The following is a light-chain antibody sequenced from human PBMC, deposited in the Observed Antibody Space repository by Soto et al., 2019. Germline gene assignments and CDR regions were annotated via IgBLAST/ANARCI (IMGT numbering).Light chain of an antibody. Sequence: QSVLTQPPSASGTPGQRVTISCSGSSSNIGLNYVSWYQQIPGTAPKLLIYRNNQRPSGVPDRFSGSKSGTSASLAISGLRSEDEGDYYCATWDDSLRGPHGGFGGGTQRTVL. J-gene: IGLJ7*01. CDR2: RNN. CDR1: SSNIGLNY. V-gene: IGLV1-47*01. CDR3: ATWDDSLRGPHGG.